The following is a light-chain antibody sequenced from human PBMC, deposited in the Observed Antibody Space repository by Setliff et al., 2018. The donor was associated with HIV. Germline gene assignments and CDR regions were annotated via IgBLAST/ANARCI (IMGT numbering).Light chain of an antibody. CDR1: GSDVATSKY. CDR3: SIHRSRGYV. Sequence: QSVLTQPASVSGSPGQSITISCTGTGSDVATSKYVSWYQQHPGKAPKLIIYDIVTRPSGVSNRSSGSKSGGTASLTISGLQAEDEADYYCSIHRSRGYVFGSGTKV. V-gene: IGLV2-14*03. J-gene: IGLJ1*01. CDR2: DIV.